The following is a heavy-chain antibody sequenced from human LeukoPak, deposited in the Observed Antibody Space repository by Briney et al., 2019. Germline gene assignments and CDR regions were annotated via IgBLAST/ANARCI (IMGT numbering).Heavy chain of an antibody. CDR2: ILHSGIT. CDR3: ARVDYYGSGSRSDY. D-gene: IGHD3-10*01. CDR1: GGSISSSSYY. Sequence: TSETLSLTCTVSGGSISSSSYYWGWIRQPPGKGLEWIGEILHSGITNYNPPLKSRVTISVDKSKNQFSLKLSSVTAADTAVYYCARVDYYGSGSRSDYWGQGTLVTVSS. J-gene: IGHJ4*02. V-gene: IGHV4-39*07.